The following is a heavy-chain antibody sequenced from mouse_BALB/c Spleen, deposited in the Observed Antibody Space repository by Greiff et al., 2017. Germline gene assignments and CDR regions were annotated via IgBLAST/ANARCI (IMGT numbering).Heavy chain of an antibody. CDR3: AREITTVEGFAY. V-gene: IGHV1S56*01. Sequence: QVQLQQSGPELVKPGASVKMSCKASGYTFTSYYIHWVKQRPGQGLEWIGWIYPGDGSTKYNEKFKGKTTLTADKSSSTAYMLLSSLTSEDSAIYFCAREITTVEGFAYWGQGTLVTVSA. CDR1: GYTFTSYY. CDR2: IYPGDGST. D-gene: IGHD1-1*01. J-gene: IGHJ3*01.